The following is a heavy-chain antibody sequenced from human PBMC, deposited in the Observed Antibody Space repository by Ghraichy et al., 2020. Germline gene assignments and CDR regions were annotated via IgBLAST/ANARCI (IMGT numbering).Heavy chain of an antibody. CDR1: GVSISSYH. D-gene: IGHD4-17*01. Sequence: SETLSLTCTVSGVSISSYHWSWIRQSPEKGLEWIGYVYSSGSTNYNPSLKSRVTISIDTSKNQFSLKLTSVTAADTAVYYCARKDYGDYVFDYWGQGTLVTVSS. CDR3: ARKDYGDYVFDY. CDR2: VYSSGST. V-gene: IGHV4-59*01. J-gene: IGHJ4*02.